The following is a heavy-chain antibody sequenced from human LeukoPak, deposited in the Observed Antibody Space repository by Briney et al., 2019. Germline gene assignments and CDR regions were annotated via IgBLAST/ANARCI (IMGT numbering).Heavy chain of an antibody. CDR3: VRKGDVRSRDYYGSGSYSAYYYYYYMDV. CDR2: INPSGGST. CDR1: GYTFTSYY. V-gene: IGHV1-46*01. Sequence: GASVKVSCKASGYTFTSYYMHWVRQAPGQGLEWMGIINPSGGSTSYAQKFQGRVTMTRDMSTSTVYMELSSLRSEDTAVYYCVRKGDVRSRDYYGSGSYSAYYYYYYMDVWGKGTTVTVSS. J-gene: IGHJ6*03. D-gene: IGHD3-10*01.